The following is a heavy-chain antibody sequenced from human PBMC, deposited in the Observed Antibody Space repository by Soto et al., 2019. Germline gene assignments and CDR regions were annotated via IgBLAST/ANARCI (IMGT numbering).Heavy chain of an antibody. CDR3: ARGPTRSYNYFDP. Sequence: GALVKVSCKASGYLFTNYGITWVRRAPGQGLEWMGWISANSGITYNAERLQGRVTMTTDTSTSTAYLELRNLGSDDTAIYYCARGPTRSYNYFDPWGQGTLVTVSS. V-gene: IGHV1-18*01. CDR1: GYLFTNYG. CDR2: ISANSGIT. J-gene: IGHJ5*02.